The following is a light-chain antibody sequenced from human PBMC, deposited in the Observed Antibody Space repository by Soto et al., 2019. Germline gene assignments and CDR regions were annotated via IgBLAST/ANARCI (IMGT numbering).Light chain of an antibody. CDR2: AAS. V-gene: IGKV1-39*01. CDR3: QQTYSTPYT. J-gene: IGKJ2*01. CDR1: QSISSY. Sequence: DIQMTQSPSCLSASVGDRVTITCRASQSISSYLNWYQQKPGKAPKLLIYAASSLQSGVPSRFSGSVSGTDFTLTISCLHTEDFATYHCQQTYSTPYTFGQGTKLEIK.